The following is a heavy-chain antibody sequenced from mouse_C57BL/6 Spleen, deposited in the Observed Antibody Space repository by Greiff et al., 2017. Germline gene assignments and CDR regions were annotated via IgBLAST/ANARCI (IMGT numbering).Heavy chain of an antibody. V-gene: IGHV1-64*01. J-gene: IGHJ3*01. Sequence: QVQLQQPGAELVKPGASVKLSCKASGYTFTSYWMHWVKQRPGQGLEWIGMIHPNSGSTNYNEKFKGKATLTVDKSSSTAYMQLSSLTSEDSAVYYCARSENGWFAYWGQGTLVTVSA. CDR1: GYTFTSYW. CDR2: IHPNSGST. CDR3: ARSENGWFAY.